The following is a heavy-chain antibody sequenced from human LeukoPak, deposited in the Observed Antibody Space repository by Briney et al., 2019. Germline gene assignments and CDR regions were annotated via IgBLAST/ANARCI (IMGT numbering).Heavy chain of an antibody. CDR3: ARGYSNQYYYYYYMDV. CDR1: GGSISSSHYY. D-gene: IGHD4-11*01. V-gene: IGHV4-39*07. J-gene: IGHJ6*03. CDR2: IYNSGST. Sequence: SETLSLTCTVSGGSISSSHYYWDWVRQPPGKGLEWIGNIYNSGSTYYNPSLKRRVTISIDTSKNQFSLKLSSVTAADTAVYYCARGYSNQYYYYYYMDVWGKGTTVTVSS.